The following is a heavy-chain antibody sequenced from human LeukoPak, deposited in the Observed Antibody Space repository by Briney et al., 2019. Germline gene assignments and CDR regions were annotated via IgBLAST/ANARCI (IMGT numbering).Heavy chain of an antibody. J-gene: IGHJ4*02. CDR3: AKDVGYCISTTCYKPFDS. Sequence: GGSLRLSCAASGFTFSSYAMSWVRQAPGKGLEWVSAFSGSGGSTYYADSVKGRFTISRDNSKNMVYLQMNSLRAEDTAVYYCAKDVGYCISTTCYKPFDSWGQGTLVTVSS. V-gene: IGHV3-23*01. D-gene: IGHD2-2*02. CDR1: GFTFSSYA. CDR2: FSGSGGST.